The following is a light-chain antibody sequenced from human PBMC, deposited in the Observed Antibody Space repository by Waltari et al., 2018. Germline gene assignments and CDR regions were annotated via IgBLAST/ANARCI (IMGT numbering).Light chain of an antibody. V-gene: IGKV1D-12*01. J-gene: IGKJ5*01. CDR3: QQGNSFPIT. CDR2: GVS. Sequence: DIQITQSPTSVSASVGDRVTITCRPSQDVRNYLAWYQQKPGKVPMLLIYGVSDLQSGVPSMFSGSRSGADFTLTISSLQPEDFATYFCQQGNSFPITFGQGTRLE. CDR1: QDVRNY.